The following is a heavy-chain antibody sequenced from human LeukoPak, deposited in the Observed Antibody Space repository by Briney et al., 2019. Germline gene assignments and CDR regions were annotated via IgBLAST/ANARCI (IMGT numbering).Heavy chain of an antibody. V-gene: IGHV1-18*01. CDR1: GYTFTSYG. Sequence: ASVKVSCKASGYTFTSYGISWVRQAPAQGLDWMGGISAYNGNTNYAQKLQGRVTMTTDTSTSTAYMELRSLRSDDTAVYYCARSFYSYGQYYFDYWGQGTLVTVSS. D-gene: IGHD5-18*01. CDR3: ARSFYSYGQYYFDY. J-gene: IGHJ4*02. CDR2: ISAYNGNT.